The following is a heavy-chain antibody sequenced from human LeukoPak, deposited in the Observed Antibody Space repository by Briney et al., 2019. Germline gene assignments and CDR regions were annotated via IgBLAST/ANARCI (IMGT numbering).Heavy chain of an antibody. CDR1: GYTFTSYA. D-gene: IGHD6-13*01. CDR2: INAGNGNT. J-gene: IGHJ6*02. CDR3: AREGIAAPPRFPMDV. Sequence: ASVKVSCKASGYTFTSYAMHWVRQAPGQRLEWMGWINAGNGNTKYSQKFQGRVTITRDTSASTAYMELSSLRSDDTAVYYCAREGIAAPPRFPMDVWGQGTTVTVSS. V-gene: IGHV1-3*01.